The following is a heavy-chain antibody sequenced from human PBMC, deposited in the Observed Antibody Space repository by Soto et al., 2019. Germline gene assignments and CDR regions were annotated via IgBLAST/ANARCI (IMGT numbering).Heavy chain of an antibody. V-gene: IGHV3-21*01. CDR2: ISSTSSYI. CDR1: EFTFSNLN. Sequence: GGSLRLSCAVSEFTFSNLNMNWVRQAPGKGLEWVSFISSTSSYIYYADSVKGRFTISRDNAKKSLYLQMNSLRAEDTAVYYCARGLAIRGQGTLVTVSS. CDR3: ARGLAI. J-gene: IGHJ4*02.